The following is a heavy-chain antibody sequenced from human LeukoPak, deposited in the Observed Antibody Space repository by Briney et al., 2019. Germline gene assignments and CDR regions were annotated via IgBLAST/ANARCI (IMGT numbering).Heavy chain of an antibody. CDR2: INWNGRST. Sequence: GGSLRLSCAASGFTFDDYGMTWVRQAPGKGLEWVSGINWNGRSTGYGDSVKGRFTISRDNAKNFLYLEMKSLRAEDTAIYYCAKTNYPTHYYYMDVWGKGTMVAVSS. V-gene: IGHV3-20*04. CDR1: GFTFDDYG. J-gene: IGHJ6*03. D-gene: IGHD5-24*01. CDR3: AKTNYPTHYYYMDV.